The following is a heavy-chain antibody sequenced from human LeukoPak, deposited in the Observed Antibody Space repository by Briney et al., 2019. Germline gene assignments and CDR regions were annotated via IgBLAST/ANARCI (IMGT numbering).Heavy chain of an antibody. V-gene: IGHV1-46*01. CDR1: GYSFTSYY. CDR3: ARDPTPKDDSSGYYRTLDY. Sequence: ASVKVSCKASGYSFTSYYMHWVRQAPGQGLEWMGIINPSGGSTSYAQKFQGRVTMTRDTSTSTVYMELSSLRSEDTAVYYCARDPTPKDDSSGYYRTLDYWGQGTLVTVSS. J-gene: IGHJ4*02. D-gene: IGHD3-22*01. CDR2: INPSGGST.